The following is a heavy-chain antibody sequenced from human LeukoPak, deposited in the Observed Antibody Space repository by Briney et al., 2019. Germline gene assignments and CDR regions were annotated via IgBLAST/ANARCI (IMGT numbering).Heavy chain of an antibody. Sequence: SVKVSCKASGGTFCSYAISWVRQAPGQGLDWMGGIIPIFGTANYAQNFQGRVTITADKSMSTAYMELSSLRSEDTAVYYCARRAYYYGSGSYEGALDIWGQGTMVIVSS. V-gene: IGHV1-69*06. J-gene: IGHJ3*02. D-gene: IGHD3-10*01. CDR3: ARRAYYYGSGSYEGALDI. CDR1: GGTFCSYA. CDR2: IIPIFGTA.